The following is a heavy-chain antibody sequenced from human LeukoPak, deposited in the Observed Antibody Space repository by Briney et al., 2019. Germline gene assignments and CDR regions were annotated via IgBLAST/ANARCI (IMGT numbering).Heavy chain of an antibody. D-gene: IGHD3-22*01. Sequence: KPGGSLRLSCAASGFTISSYWMHWVRQAPGKGLVWVSRINSDGSSTSYADSVKGRFTISRDNAKNTLYLQMNSLRAEDTAVYYCAMGPYYYDSSGYYYWGQGTLVTVSS. CDR3: AMGPYYYDSSGYYY. J-gene: IGHJ4*02. CDR1: GFTISSYW. V-gene: IGHV3-74*01. CDR2: INSDGSST.